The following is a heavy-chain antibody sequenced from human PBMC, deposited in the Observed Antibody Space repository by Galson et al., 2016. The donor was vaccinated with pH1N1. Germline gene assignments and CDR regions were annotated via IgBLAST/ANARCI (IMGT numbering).Heavy chain of an antibody. CDR3: ATRGYRILEAVDH. CDR1: GYTFTDFY. V-gene: IGHV1-69-2*01. D-gene: IGHD2-15*01. J-gene: IGHJ4*02. Sequence: QSGAEVKKPGAAVKVSCKVSGYTFTDFYIHWVRQAPGKGLEWVGLVDPEDRKTIYADNFQDRVTLTADTSTDTAYMELSSLRSEDTAVYFCATRGYRILEAVDHWGQGTLVIVSS. CDR2: VDPEDRKT.